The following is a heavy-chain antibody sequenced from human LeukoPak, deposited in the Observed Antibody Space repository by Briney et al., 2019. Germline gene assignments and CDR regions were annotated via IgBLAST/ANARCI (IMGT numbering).Heavy chain of an antibody. CDR3: TRLDLPLAYCGGGCYYGMDV. CDR1: GFTFSGSA. V-gene: IGHV3-73*01. D-gene: IGHD2-21*02. CDR2: IRSKANSYAT. Sequence: GGSLRLSCAASGFTFSGSAMHWVRQASGKGLEWVGRIRSKANSYATAYAASVKGRFTISRDDSKNTAYLQMNSLKTEDTAVYYCTRLDLPLAYCGGGCYYGMDVWGQGTSVTVSS. J-gene: IGHJ6*02.